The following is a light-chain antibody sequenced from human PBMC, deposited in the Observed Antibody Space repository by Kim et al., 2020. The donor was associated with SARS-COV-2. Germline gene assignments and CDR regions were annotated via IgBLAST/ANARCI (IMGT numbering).Light chain of an antibody. CDR2: DVS. CDR3: CSFAGGFYV. V-gene: IGLV2-11*01. CDR1: SSDVGRYNY. Sequence: PGQSVTTSCTGTSSDVGRYNYVFWYQHHPGKAPDLIIYDVSRRPSGVPDRFSGSKSGNTASLTISGLQTEDEADYFCCSFAGGFYVFGTGTKVTVL. J-gene: IGLJ1*01.